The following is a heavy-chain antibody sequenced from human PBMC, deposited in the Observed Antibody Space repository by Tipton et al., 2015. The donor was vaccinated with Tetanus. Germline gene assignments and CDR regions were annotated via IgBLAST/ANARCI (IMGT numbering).Heavy chain of an antibody. CDR2: VSYSGRT. CDR1: GGSVRGGDYS. J-gene: IGHJ4*02. Sequence: TLSLTCTVSGGSVRGGDYSWNWIRQPPGKGLEWLAYVSYSGRTNSNYSLKSRITMSVDNSKNQFSLKLNSVTAADTAVYYCARESITIFGVVSIDYWGQGTLVTVSS. V-gene: IGHV4-61*08. CDR3: ARESITIFGVVSIDY. D-gene: IGHD3-3*01.